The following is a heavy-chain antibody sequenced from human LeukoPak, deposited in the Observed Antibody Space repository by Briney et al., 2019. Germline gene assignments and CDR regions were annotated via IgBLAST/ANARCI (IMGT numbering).Heavy chain of an antibody. V-gene: IGHV3-7*03. J-gene: IGHJ4*02. CDR3: ARDGGRREDY. Sequence: GGSLRLSCVASGFTFSSYWATWVRQAPGKGLEWVANIDPDGSHQYYVDSVKGRFTISKDNAKNSLYLQMNSLRAEDTAVYYCARDGGRREDYWGQEALVTVSS. D-gene: IGHD2-15*01. CDR2: IDPDGSHQ. CDR1: GFTFSSYW.